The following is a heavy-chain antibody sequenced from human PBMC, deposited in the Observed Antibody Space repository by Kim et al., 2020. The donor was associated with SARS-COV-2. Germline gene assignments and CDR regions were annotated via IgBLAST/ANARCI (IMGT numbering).Heavy chain of an antibody. Sequence: SETLSLTCTVSGGSISSGSYYWSWIRQPAGKGLEWIGRIYTSGSTNYNPSLKSRVTISVDTSKNQFSLKLSSVTAADTAVYYCARGEDHSGYDSGLGAFDIWGQGTMVTVSS. CDR1: GGSISSGSYY. CDR2: IYTSGST. J-gene: IGHJ3*02. CDR3: ARGEDHSGYDSGLGAFDI. V-gene: IGHV4-61*02. D-gene: IGHD5-12*01.